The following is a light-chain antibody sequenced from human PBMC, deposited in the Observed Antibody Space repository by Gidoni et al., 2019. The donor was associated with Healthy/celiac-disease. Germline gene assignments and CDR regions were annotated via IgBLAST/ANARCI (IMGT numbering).Light chain of an antibody. CDR2: DAS. CDR3: QQRST. Sequence: EIVLTQSPATLSLSPGERATLSCRASQSVSSYLAWYQQKPGQAPRLLIYDASNRATGIPARFSGSGSGTDFTLTISSLEPEDFAVYYCQQRSTFXSXTKVDIK. CDR1: QSVSSY. J-gene: IGKJ3*01. V-gene: IGKV3-11*01.